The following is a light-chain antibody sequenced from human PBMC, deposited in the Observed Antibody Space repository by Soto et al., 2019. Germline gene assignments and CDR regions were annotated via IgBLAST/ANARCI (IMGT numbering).Light chain of an antibody. V-gene: IGKV3-15*01. CDR2: GAS. J-gene: IGKJ1*01. CDR1: QSVSSN. CDR3: QQYRT. Sequence: EIVMTQSPATLSVSPGERATLSCRASQSVSSNLAWYQQNPGQAPRLLIYGASTRATGIPARFSGSGSGTEFTIPNSRLHAEYFADYYSQQYRTFGQGTKVEIK.